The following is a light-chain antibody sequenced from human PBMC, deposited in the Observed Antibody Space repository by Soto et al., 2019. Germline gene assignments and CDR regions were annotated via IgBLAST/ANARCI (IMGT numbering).Light chain of an antibody. CDR1: QSVSSSY. Sequence: EIVLTQSPGTLSLSPGERATLSCRASQSVSSSYLAWYQQKPGQAPRLLIYGASSRATGIPDRFSGSGSGTDFTLTISRLETEDFPVYYSQQYGSAPPTFGQGTKVEIK. V-gene: IGKV3-20*01. CDR2: GAS. J-gene: IGKJ1*01. CDR3: QQYGSAPPT.